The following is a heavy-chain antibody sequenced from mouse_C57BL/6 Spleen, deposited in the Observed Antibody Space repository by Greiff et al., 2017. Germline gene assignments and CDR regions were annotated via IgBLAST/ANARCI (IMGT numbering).Heavy chain of an antibody. D-gene: IGHD1-1*01. V-gene: IGHV1-26*01. CDR3: AKEDYYGSFAY. CDR1: GYTFTDYY. Sequence: EVQGVESGPELVKPGASVKISCKASGYTFTDYYMNWVKQSHGKSLEWIGDINPNNGGTSYNQKFKGKATLTVDKSSSTAYMELRSLTSEDSAVYYCAKEDYYGSFAYWGQGTLVTVSA. CDR2: INPNNGGT. J-gene: IGHJ3*01.